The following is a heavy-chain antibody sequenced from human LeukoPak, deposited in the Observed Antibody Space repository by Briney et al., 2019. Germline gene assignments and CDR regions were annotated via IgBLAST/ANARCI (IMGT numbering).Heavy chain of an antibody. V-gene: IGHV3-48*01. CDR1: GFTFSSYS. CDR2: ISGSGGTR. D-gene: IGHD6-19*01. Sequence: GGSLRLSCAASGFTFSSYSMNWVRQAPGKGLEWVSYISGSGGTRYYADSVKGRFTISRDNAKNSLYLQMNSLRAEDTAVYYCARAPYTSGWYRGDNDYWGQGTLVTVSS. CDR3: ARAPYTSGWYRGDNDY. J-gene: IGHJ4*02.